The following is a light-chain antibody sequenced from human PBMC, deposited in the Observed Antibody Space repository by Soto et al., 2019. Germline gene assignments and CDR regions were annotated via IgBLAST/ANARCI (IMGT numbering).Light chain of an antibody. V-gene: IGKV1-9*01. J-gene: IGKJ1*01. CDR1: QGINSY. Sequence: DIQLTQSPSVLSASVGDRVTITCRASQGINSYLAWYQQKPGKVPKLLIYAASTLHSGVPSRFSGSGSGTEFTLTISSLQPEDFATYYCQQLNSYLRTFGQGTKVEIK. CDR3: QQLNSYLRT. CDR2: AAS.